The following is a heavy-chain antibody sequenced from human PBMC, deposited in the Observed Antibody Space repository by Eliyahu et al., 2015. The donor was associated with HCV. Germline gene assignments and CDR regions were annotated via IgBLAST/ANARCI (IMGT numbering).Heavy chain of an antibody. CDR1: GFSFWSFA. CDR3: ARAYASSWHNFDY. Sequence: QVQLVESGGGVVQPGRSLRLSCAASGFSFWSFAMHWVRQSPGKGLEWVAVLSTDGTTQYYADFVKGRFTISRDLSKNTMDLQMNSLRPEDTAVYYCARAYASSWHNFDYWGQGTLVTVSS. J-gene: IGHJ4*02. V-gene: IGHV3-30*04. D-gene: IGHD6-13*01. CDR2: LSTDGTTQ.